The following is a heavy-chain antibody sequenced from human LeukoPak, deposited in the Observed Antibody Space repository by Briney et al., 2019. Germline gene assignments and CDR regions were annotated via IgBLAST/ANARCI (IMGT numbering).Heavy chain of an antibody. CDR3: AKESRAAAGTPWFDP. Sequence: PGGSVRLSCAASGCTFSSYAMSWVRQAPGKGLEWVSGISGSGGSTYYADSVKGRFTISRDNSKNTLYLQMNRLRAEDTAVYYCAKESRAAAGTPWFDPWGQGTLVTVSS. J-gene: IGHJ5*02. V-gene: IGHV3-23*01. D-gene: IGHD6-13*01. CDR2: ISGSGGST. CDR1: GCTFSSYA.